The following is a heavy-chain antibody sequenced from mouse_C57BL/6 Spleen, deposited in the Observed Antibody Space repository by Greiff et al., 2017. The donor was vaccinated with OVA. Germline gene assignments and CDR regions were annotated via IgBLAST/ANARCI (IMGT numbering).Heavy chain of an antibody. CDR1: GFSLTSYG. CDR3: ARRMNYGNLYYAMDY. D-gene: IGHD2-1*01. V-gene: IGHV2-2*01. J-gene: IGHJ4*01. Sequence: VMLVESGPGLVQPSQSLSITCTVSGFSLTSYGVHWVRQSPGKGLEWLGVIWSGGSTDYNAAFISRLSISKDNSKSQVFFKMNSLQADDTAIYYCARRMNYGNLYYAMDYWGQGTSVTVSS. CDR2: IWSGGST.